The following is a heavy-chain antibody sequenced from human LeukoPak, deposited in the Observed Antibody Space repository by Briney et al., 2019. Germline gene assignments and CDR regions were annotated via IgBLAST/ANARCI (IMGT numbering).Heavy chain of an antibody. CDR3: ASSDIAAAGTDY. Sequence: PSETLSLTCAVYGGSFSGYYWSWIRQPPGKGLEWIGEINHSGSTNYNPSLKSRVTISVDTSKNQFSLELSSVTAADTAVYYCASSDIAAAGTDYWGQGTLVTVSS. D-gene: IGHD6-13*01. V-gene: IGHV4-34*01. CDR2: INHSGST. J-gene: IGHJ4*02. CDR1: GGSFSGYY.